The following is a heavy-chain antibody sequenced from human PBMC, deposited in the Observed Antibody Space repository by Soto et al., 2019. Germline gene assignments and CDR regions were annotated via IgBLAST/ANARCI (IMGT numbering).Heavy chain of an antibody. J-gene: IGHJ5*02. V-gene: IGHV3-21*01. CDR2: ISSSSSYI. CDR3: ARDSWFDP. Sequence: GESLKISCEGSGYSFTSYSMNWVRQAPGKGLEWVSSISSSSSYIYYADSVKGRFTISRDNAKNSLYLQMNSLRAEDTAVYYCARDSWFDPWGQGTLVTVSS. CDR1: GYSFTSYS.